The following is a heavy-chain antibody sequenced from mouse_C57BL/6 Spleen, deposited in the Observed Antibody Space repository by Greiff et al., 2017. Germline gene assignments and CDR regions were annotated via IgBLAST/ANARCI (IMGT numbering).Heavy chain of an antibody. Sequence: QVQLQQPGAELVRPGSSVKLSCKASGYTFPSYWLHWLKQRPIQGLEWIGNIDPSDSETHYNQKFKDKATLSVDKSSSTAYMQLSSLTSEDSAVYYCARSGIEYDRYFDVWGTGTTVTVSS. CDR2: IDPSDSET. D-gene: IGHD2-4*01. CDR1: GYTFPSYW. CDR3: ARSGIEYDRYFDV. J-gene: IGHJ1*03. V-gene: IGHV1-52*01.